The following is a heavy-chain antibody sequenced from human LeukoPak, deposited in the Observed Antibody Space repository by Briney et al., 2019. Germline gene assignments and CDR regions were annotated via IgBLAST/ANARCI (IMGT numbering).Heavy chain of an antibody. V-gene: IGHV3-23*01. CDR3: TRDEEGASREFDY. CDR2: ISGSGTTT. D-gene: IGHD1-26*01. CDR1: GFTFSSYA. J-gene: IGHJ4*02. Sequence: RGSLRLSCAASGFTFSSYAMSWVRQAPGKGLEWVSVISGSGTTTFYADSVKGRFTISRDNAKNSLYLQMNSLRVEDTAVYYCTRDEEGASREFDYWGQGALVTVSS.